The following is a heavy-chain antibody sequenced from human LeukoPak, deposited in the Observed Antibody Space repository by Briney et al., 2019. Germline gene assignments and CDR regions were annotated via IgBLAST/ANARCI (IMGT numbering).Heavy chain of an antibody. D-gene: IGHD3-10*01. CDR2: INHSGST. CDR3: ARHGLMVRGFYFEF. Sequence: KTSETLSLTSTVSGTSITNIEDYWSWIRQPPGKGLEWIGEINHSGSTNYNPSLKSRVTISVDTSKNQFSLKLSSVTAADTAVYYCARHGLMVRGFYFEFWGQGTLDTVSS. CDR1: GTSITNIEDY. V-gene: IGHV4-34*01. J-gene: IGHJ4*02.